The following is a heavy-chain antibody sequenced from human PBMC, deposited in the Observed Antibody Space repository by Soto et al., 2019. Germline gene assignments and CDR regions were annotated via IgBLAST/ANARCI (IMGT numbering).Heavy chain of an antibody. Sequence: SETLSLTCAVYGGSVNGYYSYWIRQPPGKGLEWIGEINHTGGTHYNPSLKSRVTMSVDTSKNQFSLRLSSVTAADTAIYYCATRITVFGLLIPPFDPWGQGTQVTVSS. CDR1: GGSVNGYY. CDR3: ATRITVFGLLIPPFDP. CDR2: INHTGGT. D-gene: IGHD3-3*01. J-gene: IGHJ5*02. V-gene: IGHV4-34*01.